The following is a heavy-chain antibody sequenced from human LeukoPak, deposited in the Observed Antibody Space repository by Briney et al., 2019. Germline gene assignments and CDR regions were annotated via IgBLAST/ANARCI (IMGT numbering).Heavy chain of an antibody. J-gene: IGHJ4*02. V-gene: IGHV3-9*03. Sequence: GGSLRLSCAASGFTFDDYAMHWVRQAPGKGLEWVSGISWNSGSIGYADSVKGRFTISRDNAKNSLYLRMNSLRAEDMALYYCAKAVSSGWSYYFDYWGQGTLVTVSS. CDR3: AKAVSSGWSYYFDY. CDR2: ISWNSGSI. CDR1: GFTFDDYA. D-gene: IGHD6-19*01.